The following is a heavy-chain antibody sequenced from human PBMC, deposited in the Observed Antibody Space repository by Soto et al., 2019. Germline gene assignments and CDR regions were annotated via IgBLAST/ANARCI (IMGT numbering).Heavy chain of an antibody. J-gene: IGHJ4*02. CDR2: IDPSDSYT. D-gene: IGHD3-10*01. V-gene: IGHV5-10-1*01. Sequence: GESLKISCKGSGYSFTSYWISWVRQMPGKGLEWMGRIDPSDSYTNYSPSFQGHVTISADKSISTAYLQWSSLKASDTAMYYCARHVAMVRGVIGIDYWGQGTLVTVSS. CDR3: ARHVAMVRGVIGIDY. CDR1: GYSFTSYW.